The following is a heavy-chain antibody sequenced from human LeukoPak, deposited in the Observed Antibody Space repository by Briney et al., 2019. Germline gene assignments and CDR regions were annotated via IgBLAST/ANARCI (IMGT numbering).Heavy chain of an antibody. V-gene: IGHV3-11*01. D-gene: IGHD1/OR15-1a*01. Sequence: KSGGSLRLSCAASGFTFSDYYMSWIRQAPGKGLEWVSYISSSGSTIYYADSVKGRFTISRDNAKNSLYLQMNSLRSEDTAVYYCATRAARGYFDYWGQGTLVTVSS. CDR2: ISSSGSTI. CDR1: GFTFSDYY. CDR3: ATRAARGYFDY. J-gene: IGHJ4*02.